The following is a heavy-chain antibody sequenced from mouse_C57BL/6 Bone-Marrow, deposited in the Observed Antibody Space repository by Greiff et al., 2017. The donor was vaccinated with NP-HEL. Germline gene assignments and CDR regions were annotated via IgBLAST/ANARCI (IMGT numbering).Heavy chain of an antibody. J-gene: IGHJ3*01. CDR1: GFNIKDDY. CDR3: TTEDGYYVAWFAY. V-gene: IGHV14-4*01. CDR2: IDPENGDT. Sequence: EVQLQQSGAELVRPGASVKLSCTASGFNIKDDYMHWVKQRPEQGLEWIGWIDPENGDTEYASKFQGKATITADTSSNTAYLQLSSLTSEDTAVYYGTTEDGYYVAWFAYWGQGTLVTVSA. D-gene: IGHD2-3*01.